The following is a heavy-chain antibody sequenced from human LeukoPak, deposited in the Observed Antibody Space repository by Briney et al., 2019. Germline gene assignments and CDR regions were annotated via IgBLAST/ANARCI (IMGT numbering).Heavy chain of an antibody. Sequence: ASVKVSCKASEFTFTSSAMQWVRQARGQRLEWIGWIVVGSGNTNYAQKFQERVTITRDMSTSTAYMELSSLRSEDTAVYYCAAVSPKMGLSPDYWGQGTLVTVSS. V-gene: IGHV1-58*02. CDR3: AAVSPKMGLSPDY. J-gene: IGHJ4*02. CDR2: IVVGSGNT. D-gene: IGHD3-16*02. CDR1: EFTFTSSA.